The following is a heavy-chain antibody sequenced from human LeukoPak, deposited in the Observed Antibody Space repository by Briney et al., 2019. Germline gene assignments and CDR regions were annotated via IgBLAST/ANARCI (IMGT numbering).Heavy chain of an antibody. D-gene: IGHD6-25*01. CDR3: ARDRGSSGNDYYFDY. V-gene: IGHV4-59*12. Sequence: SETLSLTCTVSGGSISSYYWTWIRQPPGKGLEWIGNIYNDGSTNYNPSLKSRLTISADRSKRQFSLKVSSVTAADTAVYYCARDRGSSGNDYYFDYWGQGALVIVSS. J-gene: IGHJ4*02. CDR2: IYNDGST. CDR1: GGSISSYY.